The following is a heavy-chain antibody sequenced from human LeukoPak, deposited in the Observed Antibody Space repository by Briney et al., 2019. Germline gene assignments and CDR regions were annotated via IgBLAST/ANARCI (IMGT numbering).Heavy chain of an antibody. J-gene: IGHJ6*02. V-gene: IGHV4-30-4*01. D-gene: IGHD2-2*01. CDR1: GGSISSGDYY. CDR3: ARDRCSSTSCYVRNYYYYGMDV. Sequence: SETLSLTCTVSGGSISSGDYYWSWIRQPPGKGLEWIGYIYYSGSTYYNPSLKSRVTISVDTSKNQFSLKLSSVTAADTAVYYCARDRCSSTSCYVRNYYYYGMDVWDQGTTVTVSS. CDR2: IYYSGST.